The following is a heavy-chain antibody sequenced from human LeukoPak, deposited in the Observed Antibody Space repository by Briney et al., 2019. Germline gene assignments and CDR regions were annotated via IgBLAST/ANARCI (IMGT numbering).Heavy chain of an antibody. J-gene: IGHJ4*02. V-gene: IGHV3-11*03. CDR2: ISSSTSYT. CDR3: ATSKRDYFDY. CDR1: GYTFTDYY. Sequence: SCKASGYTFTDYYMSWIRQAPGKGVEWVSYISSSTSYTNYADSVKGRFTISRENAKNSLYLQMNSLRAEDTAVYYCATSKRDYFDYWGQGTLVTVSS.